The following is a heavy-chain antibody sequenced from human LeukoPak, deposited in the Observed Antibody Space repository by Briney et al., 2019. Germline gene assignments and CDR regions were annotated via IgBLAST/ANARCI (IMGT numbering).Heavy chain of an antibody. D-gene: IGHD2/OR15-2a*01. CDR2: INQDGSEK. CDR3: ARAFYSYFDY. V-gene: IGHV3-7*03. Sequence: PGGSLRLSCAASGLNFRSSWMSWIRQAPGKGLERVANINQDGSEKYYVDSVKGRFTISRDNAKNSLYLQMNGLRVEDTAVYYCARAFYSYFDYWGQGTLVVVST. CDR1: GLNFRSSW. J-gene: IGHJ4*02.